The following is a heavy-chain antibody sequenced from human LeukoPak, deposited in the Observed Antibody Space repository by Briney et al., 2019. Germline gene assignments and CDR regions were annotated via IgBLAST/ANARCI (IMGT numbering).Heavy chain of an antibody. V-gene: IGHV3-74*01. CDR2: IVGDGSRT. Sequence: GGSLRLSCAASGFSLSSHAMSWVRQAPGKGLVWVSRIVGDGSRTAYADSVKGRFTISRDNAKKTLYLQMNSLRGEDTAVYYCARVAVGGTRAFDIWGQGTMVTVSS. CDR3: ARVAVGGTRAFDI. J-gene: IGHJ3*02. D-gene: IGHD6-19*01. CDR1: GFSLSSHA.